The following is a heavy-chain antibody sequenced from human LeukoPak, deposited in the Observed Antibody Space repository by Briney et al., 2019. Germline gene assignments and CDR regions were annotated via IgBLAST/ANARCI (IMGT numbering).Heavy chain of an antibody. J-gene: IGHJ4*02. Sequence: GGSLRLSCAASGFTFSSYGMHWVRQAPGKGLEWVAVIWYDGSNKYYADSVEGRFTISRDNSKNTLYLQMNSLRAEDTAVYYCARAPVRGYYASFDYWGQGTLVTVSS. V-gene: IGHV3-33*01. CDR2: IWYDGSNK. CDR3: ARAPVRGYYASFDY. D-gene: IGHD3-22*01. CDR1: GFTFSSYG.